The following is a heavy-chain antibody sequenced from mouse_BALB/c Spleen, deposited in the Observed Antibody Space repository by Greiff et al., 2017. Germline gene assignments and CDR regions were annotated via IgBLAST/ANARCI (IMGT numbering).Heavy chain of an antibody. J-gene: IGHJ3*01. Sequence: DVQLVESGGGLVKPGGSLKLSCAASGFTFSSYAMSWVRQSPEKRLEWVAEISSGGSYTYYPDTVTGRFTISRDNAKNTLYLEMSSLRSEDTAMYYCARDDGYWFAYWGQGTLVTVSA. D-gene: IGHD2-3*01. V-gene: IGHV5-9-4*01. CDR1: GFTFSSYA. CDR3: ARDDGYWFAY. CDR2: ISSGGSYT.